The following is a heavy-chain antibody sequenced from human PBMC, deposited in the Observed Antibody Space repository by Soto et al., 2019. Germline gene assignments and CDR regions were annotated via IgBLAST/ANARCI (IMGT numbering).Heavy chain of an antibody. CDR1: GSSVSSKSAA. CDR3: GTFLSTTSPDV. D-gene: IGHD2-2*01. J-gene: IGHJ6*02. Sequence: SQTLSHTCAISGSSVSSKSAALNLIRHSPSRGLEWLGRTYFRSKWYNDYAVSVKGRITINPDTSKNQFSLQLNSVTPEDTAVYYCGTFLSTTSPDVWGQGTTVTVSS. CDR2: TYFRSKWYN. V-gene: IGHV6-1*01.